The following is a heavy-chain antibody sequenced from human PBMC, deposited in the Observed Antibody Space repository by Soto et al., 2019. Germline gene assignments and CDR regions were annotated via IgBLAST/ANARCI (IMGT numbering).Heavy chain of an antibody. CDR2: ISSSSSYI. J-gene: IGHJ5*02. V-gene: IGHV3-21*01. Sequence: EVQLVESWGGLVKPGGSLRLTCAASGFTFSTYTMSWVRQPPGKGLEWISSISSSSSYIDYADSVKGRFTSSRDNAKNSLFLQMNSLRAEDTAVYYCARDRIVGSYNWFDPWGQGTLVTVCS. CDR3: ARDRIVGSYNWFDP. D-gene: IGHD1-26*01. CDR1: GFTFSTYT.